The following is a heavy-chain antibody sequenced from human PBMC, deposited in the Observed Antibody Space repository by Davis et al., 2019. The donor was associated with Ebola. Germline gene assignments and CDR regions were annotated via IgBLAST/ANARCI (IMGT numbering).Heavy chain of an antibody. CDR2: IASSTDGGAI. Sequence: PSETLSLTCAVSNFSVTNNFYWVWVRQAPGEGLEWVGRIASSTDGGAIEYAAPVKGRFAISRDDSKNMLFMEMNSLTIEDTAVYYCASGHPERLLSARPMHHWGRGTLVTVSS. J-gene: IGHJ5*02. D-gene: IGHD6-6*01. V-gene: IGHV3-15*04. CDR1: NFSVTNNFY. CDR3: ASGHPERLLSARPMHH.